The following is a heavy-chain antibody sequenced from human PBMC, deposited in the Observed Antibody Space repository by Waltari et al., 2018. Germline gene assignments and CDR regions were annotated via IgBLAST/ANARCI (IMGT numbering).Heavy chain of an antibody. V-gene: IGHV4-38-2*01. D-gene: IGHD2-2*03. CDR2: IYHDGTT. Sequence: QVQLQESGPGLVKSSETLSLTCDVSGYAVNSGFYWGRIRQAPGKGLEWVATIYHDGTTFYNPSLKSRLSVSMDTSKNQISLTLKSVTAADTALYYCSRQVLGYCTSAACRRLESWGQGTLVTVSS. CDR1: GYAVNSGFY. CDR3: SRQVLGYCTSAACRRLES. J-gene: IGHJ4*02.